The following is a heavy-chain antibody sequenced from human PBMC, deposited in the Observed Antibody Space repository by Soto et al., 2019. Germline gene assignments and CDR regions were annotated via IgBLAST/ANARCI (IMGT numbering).Heavy chain of an antibody. CDR1: GYTFTSYY. CDR2: INPSGGST. CDR3: ARAYGDYYYYMDA. J-gene: IGHJ6*03. Sequence: QVQLVQSGAEVKKPGASVKVSCKASGYTFTSYYMHWVRQAPGLGLEWMGIINPSGGSTSYAQKFVGRVSMTRDTSTSPVYKELTSLRSEDTAVYYCARAYGDYYYYMDAWGKGTTVTVSS. V-gene: IGHV1-46*03. D-gene: IGHD4-17*01.